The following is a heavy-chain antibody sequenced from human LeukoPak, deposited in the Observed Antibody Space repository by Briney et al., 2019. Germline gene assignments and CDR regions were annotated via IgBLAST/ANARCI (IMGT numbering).Heavy chain of an antibody. CDR2: ISGSGTTT. Sequence: PGGSLRLSCEASGFTFSNYDMNWVRQAPGKGLEWVSVISGSGTTTYYADTVEGRFTISRDNAKNSLSLQMTSLRAEDTAVYFCARRGKPDDHFDIWGRGTLVPVSS. CDR1: GFTFSNYD. CDR3: ARRGKPDDHFDI. J-gene: IGHJ4*02. V-gene: IGHV3-48*03.